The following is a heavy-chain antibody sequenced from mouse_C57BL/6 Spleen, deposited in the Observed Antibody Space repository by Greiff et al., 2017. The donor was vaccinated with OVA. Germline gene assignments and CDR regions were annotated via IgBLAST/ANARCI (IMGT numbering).Heavy chain of an antibody. J-gene: IGHJ4*01. CDR3: TRSSSGYEDYAMDD. CDR2: IDPETGGT. D-gene: IGHD3-2*02. CDR1: GYTFTDYE. Sequence: QVQLQQSGAELVRPGASVTLSCKASGYTFTDYEMHWVKQTPVHGLEWIGAIDPETGGTAYNQKFKGKAILTADKSSSTAYMELRSLTSEDSAVYYCTRSSSGYEDYAMDDWGQGTSVTVSS. V-gene: IGHV1-15*01.